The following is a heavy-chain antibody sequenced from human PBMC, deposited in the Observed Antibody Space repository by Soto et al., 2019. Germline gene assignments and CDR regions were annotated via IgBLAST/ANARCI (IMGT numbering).Heavy chain of an antibody. CDR3: AKDRRGDYGSGSLDY. J-gene: IGHJ4*02. CDR1: GFTYEDSA. V-gene: IGHV3-9*01. D-gene: IGHD3-10*01. CDR2: IGWNSGSV. Sequence: EVQLVESGGGLVQPGGSLRLSCVGSGFTYEDSAMHWVRQVSGKGLEWVSGIGWNSGSVGYVDSVKGRFTISRDNAKNSLYLQLNSLRPEDTALYYCAKDRRGDYGSGSLDYWGLGTLVTVSS.